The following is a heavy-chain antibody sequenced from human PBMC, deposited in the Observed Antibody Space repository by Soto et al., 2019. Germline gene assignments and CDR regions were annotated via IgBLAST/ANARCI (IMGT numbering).Heavy chain of an antibody. Sequence: GGSLRLSCAASGFSFGTYWMSWVRQAPGKGLEWLASIKQDGSERYYLDSVKGRFTISRDNAKDSLSLQMNSLRGEDTAFYYCARDVGPITIFGEALSGYFDFWGQGTLVTVS. CDR3: ARDVGPITIFGEALSGYFDF. CDR2: IKQDGSER. J-gene: IGHJ4*02. CDR1: GFSFGTYW. D-gene: IGHD3-3*01. V-gene: IGHV3-7*03.